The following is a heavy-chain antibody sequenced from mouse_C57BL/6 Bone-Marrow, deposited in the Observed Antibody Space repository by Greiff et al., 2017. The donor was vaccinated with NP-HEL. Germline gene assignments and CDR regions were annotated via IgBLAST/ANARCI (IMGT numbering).Heavy chain of an antibody. CDR1: GFTFSSYT. D-gene: IGHD2-5*01. V-gene: IGHV5-9*01. Sequence: EVMLVESGGGLVKPGGSLKLSCAASGFTFSSYTMSWVRQTPEKRLEWVATISGGGGNTYYPDSVKGRFTISRDNAKNTLYLQMSSLRSEDTALYYCARRERYSNFYAMDYWGQGTSVTVSS. CDR3: ARRERYSNFYAMDY. J-gene: IGHJ4*01. CDR2: ISGGGGNT.